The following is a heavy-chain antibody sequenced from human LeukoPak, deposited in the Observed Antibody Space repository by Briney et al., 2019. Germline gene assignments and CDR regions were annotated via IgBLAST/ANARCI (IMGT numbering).Heavy chain of an antibody. D-gene: IGHD3-10*01. J-gene: IGHJ6*02. CDR3: ARGIWFGELPGGMDV. CDR2: INPNSGGT. CDR1: GYTFTGYY. V-gene: IGHV1-2*04. Sequence: ASVKVSCKASGYTFTGYYMHWVRQAPGQGLEWMGWINPNSGGTNYAQKFQGWVTMTRDTSISTAYMELSRLRSDDTAVYYCARGIWFGELPGGMDVWGQGTTVTVSS.